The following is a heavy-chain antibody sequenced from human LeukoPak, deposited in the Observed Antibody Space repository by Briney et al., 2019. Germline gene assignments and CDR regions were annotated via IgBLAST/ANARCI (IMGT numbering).Heavy chain of an antibody. J-gene: IGHJ6*02. CDR3: AKVRTYFYHGLDV. CDR1: GFTFSSSA. Sequence: GGSLRLSCAASGFTFSSSAMSWVRQVPGKGLEWVSGISASGGSTSYADSVRGRFTISRDNSKNTLYVQMNSLRDEDTAVYYCAKVRTYFYHGLDVWGQGTTVTVSS. CDR2: ISASGGST. V-gene: IGHV3-23*01. D-gene: IGHD1-14*01.